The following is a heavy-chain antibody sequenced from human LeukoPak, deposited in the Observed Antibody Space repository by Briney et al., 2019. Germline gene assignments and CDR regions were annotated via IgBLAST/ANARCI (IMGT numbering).Heavy chain of an antibody. Sequence: PSETLSLTCTLSSGSISSGDYYWGWLRQPPGKGLEWIGYIYYSGSTYYKPSLKSRATISLDTSKNQYSLKQSSVTAADTAVYYCARAFIVVVPAAISWFDPWGQGTLVTVSS. V-gene: IGHV4-30-4*01. J-gene: IGHJ5*02. CDR3: ARAFIVVVPAAISWFDP. CDR2: IYYSGST. D-gene: IGHD2-2*02. CDR1: SGSISSGDYY.